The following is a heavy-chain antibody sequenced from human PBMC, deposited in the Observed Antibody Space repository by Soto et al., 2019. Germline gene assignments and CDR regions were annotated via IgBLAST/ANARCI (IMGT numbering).Heavy chain of an antibody. CDR3: AREIIPLTTDWYFDL. CDR1: GGYISGGVYY. CDR2: IFDSGST. D-gene: IGHD4-17*01. V-gene: IGHV4-30-4*01. J-gene: IGHJ2*01. Sequence: QVQLQESGPGLVKPSQTLSLTCTVSGGYISGGVYYWSWIRQPPGKGLEWIGSIFDSGSTYYNPSLKSRVTISVDTSKNQFSLRLSSVTAADTSVYYCAREIIPLTTDWYFDLWGRGTLVTVSS.